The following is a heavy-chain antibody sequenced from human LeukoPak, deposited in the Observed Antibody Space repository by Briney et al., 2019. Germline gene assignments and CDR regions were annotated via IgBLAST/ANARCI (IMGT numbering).Heavy chain of an antibody. J-gene: IGHJ6*03. Sequence: PSETLSLTCTVSGGSISSSSYYWGWIRQPPGKGLEWIGNIYYSGSTYYNPSLKSRVTISVDTSKNQFSLKLSSVTAADTAVYYCARHPDYYYSYMDVWGKGTTVTISS. CDR1: GGSISSSSYY. V-gene: IGHV4-39*01. CDR2: IYYSGST. CDR3: ARHPDYYYSYMDV.